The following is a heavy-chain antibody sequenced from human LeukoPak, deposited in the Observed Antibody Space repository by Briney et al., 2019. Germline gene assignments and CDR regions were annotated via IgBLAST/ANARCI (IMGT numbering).Heavy chain of an antibody. V-gene: IGHV4-34*01. Sequence: SETLSLTCAVYGGSFSGYYWSWIRQPPGEGLEWIGEINHSGSTNYNPSLKSRVTISVDTSKNQFSLKLSSVTAADTAVYYCARGIGIVATIGRFRHYGMDVWGQGTTVTVSS. J-gene: IGHJ6*02. CDR3: ARGIGIVATIGRFRHYGMDV. CDR1: GGSFSGYY. D-gene: IGHD5-12*01. CDR2: INHSGST.